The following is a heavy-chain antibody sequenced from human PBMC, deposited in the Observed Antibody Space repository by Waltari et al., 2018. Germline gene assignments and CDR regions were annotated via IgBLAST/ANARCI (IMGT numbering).Heavy chain of an antibody. CDR1: GGSESSRDG. D-gene: IGHD2-15*01. CDR3: ARDRGRGLYFDS. CDR2: VHGSGKS. V-gene: IGHV4-4*02. Sequence: QLRLQESGPGLVKPSGTLSVTCVVSGGSESSRDGWSWVRESPGKGLEWIEQVHGSGKSYYNPSFASRVTVSLEMSTNQVSLKVTSATAADTAVYYCARDRGRGLYFDSWGQGTLVTVSP. J-gene: IGHJ4*02.